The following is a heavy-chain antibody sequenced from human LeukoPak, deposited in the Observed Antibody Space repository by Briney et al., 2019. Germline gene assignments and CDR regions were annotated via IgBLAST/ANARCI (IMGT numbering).Heavy chain of an antibody. CDR3: ASDAPGLLGY. D-gene: IGHD2-21*02. CDR2: IHYSGET. V-gene: IGHV4-38-2*02. J-gene: IGHJ4*02. CDR1: GFSISRGFY. Sequence: SQTLSLTCTVSGFSISRGFYWGWIRQPPGKGLEWIGNIHYSGETYFNPSLKSRLSMSVDTSKNQFSLNLSSVTAADTAMYYCASDAPGLLGYWGQGTLVTVSS.